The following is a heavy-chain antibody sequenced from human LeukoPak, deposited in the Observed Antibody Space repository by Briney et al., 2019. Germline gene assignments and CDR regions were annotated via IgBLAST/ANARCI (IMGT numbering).Heavy chain of an antibody. CDR3: ARHGRSGWFDY. Sequence: PSETLSLTCTVSGGSISSYYWSRIRQPPGKGLEWIGYIYYSGSTNYNPSLKSRVTISVDTSKNQFSLKLSSVTAADTAVYYCARHGRSGWFDYWGQGTLVTVSS. J-gene: IGHJ4*02. CDR1: GGSISSYY. D-gene: IGHD6-19*01. CDR2: IYYSGST. V-gene: IGHV4-59*08.